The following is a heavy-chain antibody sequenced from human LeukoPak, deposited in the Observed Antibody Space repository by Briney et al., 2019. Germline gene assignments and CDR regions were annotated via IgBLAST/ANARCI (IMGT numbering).Heavy chain of an antibody. CDR1: GGSISSGGYY. V-gene: IGHV4-31*03. D-gene: IGHD1-1*01. Sequence: SQTLSLTCTVSGGSISSGGYYWRWIRQHPGKGLEWIGYIYYSGSTYYNPSLKSRVSISVDTSKNQFSLKLSSVTGADTAVYYCARFQEQPRYHFDYWGQGTLVPVPS. CDR3: ARFQEQPRYHFDY. J-gene: IGHJ4*02. CDR2: IYYSGST.